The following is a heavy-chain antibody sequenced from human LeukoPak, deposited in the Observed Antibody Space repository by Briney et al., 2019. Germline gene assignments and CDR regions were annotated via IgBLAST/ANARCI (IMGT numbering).Heavy chain of an antibody. J-gene: IGHJ4*02. CDR3: ARYNTSWGGYFDY. V-gene: IGHV4-59*12. CDR1: GGSISSYY. D-gene: IGHD6-13*01. Sequence: SETLSLTCTVSGGSISSYYWSWIRQPPGKGLEWIGYIYYSGSTNYNPSLKSRVTISIDTSKNQFSLKLSSVTAADTAVYYCARYNTSWGGYFDYWGQGTLVTVSS. CDR2: IYYSGST.